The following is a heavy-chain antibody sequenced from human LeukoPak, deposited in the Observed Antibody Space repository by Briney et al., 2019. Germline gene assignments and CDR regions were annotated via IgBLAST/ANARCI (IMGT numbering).Heavy chain of an antibody. Sequence: PGGSLRLSRAAPGFTFSSYSMNWVRQAPGKGLEWVSSISSSSSYIYYADSVKGRFTISRDNAKNSLYLQMNSLRAEDTAVYYCARGGCGGDCFDYWGQGTLVTVSS. CDR3: ARGGCGGDCFDY. J-gene: IGHJ4*02. D-gene: IGHD2-21*01. V-gene: IGHV3-21*01. CDR2: ISSSSSYI. CDR1: GFTFSSYS.